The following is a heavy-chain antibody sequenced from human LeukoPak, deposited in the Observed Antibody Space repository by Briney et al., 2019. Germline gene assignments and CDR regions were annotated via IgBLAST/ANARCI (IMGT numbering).Heavy chain of an antibody. D-gene: IGHD3-9*01. CDR2: IGTAGDT. J-gene: IGHJ4*02. Sequence: GGSLRLSCAASGFTFSSYDMHWVRQATGKGLEWVSAIGTAGDTYYPGSVKGRFTISRENAKNSLYLQMNSLRAEDTAVYYCARGGREYFDWSDYWGQGTLVTVSS. CDR1: GFTFSSYD. CDR3: ARGGREYFDWSDY. V-gene: IGHV3-13*01.